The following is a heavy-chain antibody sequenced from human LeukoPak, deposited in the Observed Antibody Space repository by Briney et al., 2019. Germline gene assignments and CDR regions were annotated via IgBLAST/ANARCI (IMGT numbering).Heavy chain of an antibody. V-gene: IGHV3-30*02. CDR2: IYPDGNNK. D-gene: IGHD3-10*01. CDR3: AKAPPYYYGSGSHSTFDP. CDR1: GFIFRSYG. J-gene: IGHJ5*02. Sequence: GGSLRLSCGASGFIFRSYGMHWVRQAPGKGLEWVACIYPDGNNKDYADSVKGRFIISRDNSKNTLFLQMNSLRAEDTAVYYCAKAPPYYYGSGSHSTFDPWGQGTLVTVSS.